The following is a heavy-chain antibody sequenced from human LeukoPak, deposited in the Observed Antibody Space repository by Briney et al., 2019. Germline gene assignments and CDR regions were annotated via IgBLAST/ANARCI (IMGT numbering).Heavy chain of an antibody. D-gene: IGHD2-2*01. J-gene: IGHJ6*02. CDR3: ARHTKNIVVVPAANPKPPYGMDV. CDR1: GGSISSTTYY. Sequence: SETLSLTCTVSGGSISSTTYYWGWIRQPPGKDLEWIGNIYYSGGTYYNPSLKSRVTISVDKSKNQFSLKLSSVTAADTAVYYCARHTKNIVVVPAANPKPPYGMDVWGQGTTVTVSS. CDR2: IYYSGGT. V-gene: IGHV4-39*07.